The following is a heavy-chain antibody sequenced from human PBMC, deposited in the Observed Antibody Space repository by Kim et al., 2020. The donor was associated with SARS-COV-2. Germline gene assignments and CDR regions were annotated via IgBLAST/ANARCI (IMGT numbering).Heavy chain of an antibody. CDR2: IYYSGST. CDR1: GGSISSYY. V-gene: IGHV4-59*01. D-gene: IGHD2-21*02. Sequence: SQTLSLTCTVSGGSISSYYWSWIRQPPGKGLEWIGYIYYSGSTNYNPSLKSRVTISVDTSKNQFSLKLSSVTAADTAVYYCARGAYCGGDCPAGYFDYWG. CDR3: ARGAYCGGDCPAGYFDY. J-gene: IGHJ4*03.